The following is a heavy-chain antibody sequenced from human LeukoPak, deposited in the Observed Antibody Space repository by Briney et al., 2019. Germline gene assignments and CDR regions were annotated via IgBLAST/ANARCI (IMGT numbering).Heavy chain of an antibody. J-gene: IGHJ2*01. CDR1: GGSISSDY. CDR2: IYYIGST. CDR3: ARDSPPEYSNYGYFDL. V-gene: IGHV4-59*01. Sequence: SETLSLTCTVSGGSISSDYWSWIRQPPGKGLEWIGRIYYIGSTKYNPSLKSRVTISIDTSKNQFSLKLSSVTAADTAVYYCARDSPPEYSNYGYFDLWGRGTLVTVSS. D-gene: IGHD4-11*01.